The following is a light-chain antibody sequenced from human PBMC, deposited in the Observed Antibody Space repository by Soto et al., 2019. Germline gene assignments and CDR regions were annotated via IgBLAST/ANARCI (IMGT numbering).Light chain of an antibody. J-gene: IGKJ4*01. CDR3: QQRRDWPPLT. V-gene: IGKV3-11*01. CDR2: DAS. CDR1: QNVDIY. Sequence: EVVLTQSPVTLALSPGERATLSCRASQNVDIYVAWYQQKPGQAPRLLIYDASNRATGIPARFSGSGSWTDFTLTISSLEPEDFAVYYCQQRRDWPPLTFGGGTKVEIK.